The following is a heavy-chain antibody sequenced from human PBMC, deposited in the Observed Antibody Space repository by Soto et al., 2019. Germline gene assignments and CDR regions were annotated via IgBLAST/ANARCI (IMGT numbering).Heavy chain of an antibody. CDR1: GFPFSSYA. CDR3: ATLVGGVKAIGAPPNWSDP. CDR2: IWYDGSNK. V-gene: IGHV3-30*02. J-gene: IGHJ5*02. D-gene: IGHD3-3*01. Sequence: GGSLRLSCAASGFPFSSYAMHLVRQSPGKGLEWLAFIWYDGSNKYYADSVKGRFTISRDNSKNTLYLQMNSLRAEDTAVYYCATLVGGVKAIGAPPNWSDPSRQVPLVAVSS.